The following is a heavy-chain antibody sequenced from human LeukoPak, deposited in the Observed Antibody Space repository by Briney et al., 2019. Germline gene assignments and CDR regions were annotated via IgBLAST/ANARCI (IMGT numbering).Heavy chain of an antibody. CDR1: GFTFSSYW. Sequence: GGSLRLSCAASGFTFSSYWMHWVRQGPGKGLVWVSRINSDGSSTSYADSVKGRFTISRDNAKNTLFLQMNSLRAEDTAVYYYARDYLVVASNWFDPWGQGTLVTVSS. CDR2: INSDGSST. V-gene: IGHV3-74*01. J-gene: IGHJ5*01. D-gene: IGHD2-15*01. CDR3: ARDYLVVASNWFDP.